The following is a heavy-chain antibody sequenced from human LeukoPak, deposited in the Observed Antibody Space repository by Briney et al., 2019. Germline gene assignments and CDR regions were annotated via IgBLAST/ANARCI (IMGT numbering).Heavy chain of an antibody. D-gene: IGHD5-12*01. CDR3: ARVRYSGDDDPFDY. V-gene: IGHV4-59*13. J-gene: IGHJ4*02. CDR2: IYCSGST. CDR1: VGPISSYY. Sequence: PAETLSLTCRISVGPISSYYWSWIPQPPGKGLEWVGYIYCSGSTNYNPSRKSRVTIAVNTSKNQFSLKLSSVTAADTAVYYCARVRYSGDDDPFDYWGQGTLVTVSS.